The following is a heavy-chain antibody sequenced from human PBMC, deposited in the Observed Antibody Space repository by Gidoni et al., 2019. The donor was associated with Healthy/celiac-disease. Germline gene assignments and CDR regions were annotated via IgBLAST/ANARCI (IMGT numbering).Heavy chain of an antibody. CDR2: IYYSGST. V-gene: IGHV4-39*07. CDR1: GCSIRRSSYY. D-gene: IGHD3-9*01. J-gene: IGHJ4*02. CDR3: ARGILTGYYKSRYFDY. Sequence: QLQLQESRPGLVKPSETLSLTCTVSGCSIRRSSYYWGWIRQPPGKGLEWIGSIYYSGSTYYNPSLKSRVTISVDTSKNQFSLKLSSVTAADTAVYYCARGILTGYYKSRYFDYWGQGTLVTVSS.